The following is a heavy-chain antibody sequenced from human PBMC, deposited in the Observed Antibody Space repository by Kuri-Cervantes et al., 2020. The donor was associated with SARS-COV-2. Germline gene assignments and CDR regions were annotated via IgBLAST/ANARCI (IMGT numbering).Heavy chain of an antibody. Sequence: SETLSLTCTVSGGSISSYYWSWIRQPPGKGLEWIGYIYYSGSTNYNPSLKSRVTISVNTSKNQFSLKLSSVTAADTAVYYCARVRGGGYRRPKDYYFDYWGQGTLVTVSS. V-gene: IGHV4-59*01. D-gene: IGHD1-26*01. J-gene: IGHJ4*02. CDR2: IYYSGST. CDR3: ARVRGGGYRRPKDYYFDY. CDR1: GGSISSYY.